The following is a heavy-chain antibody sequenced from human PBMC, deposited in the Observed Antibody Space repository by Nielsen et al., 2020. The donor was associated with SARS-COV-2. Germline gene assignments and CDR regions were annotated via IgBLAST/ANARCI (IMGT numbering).Heavy chain of an antibody. CDR3: TRDSNGMDV. V-gene: IGHV3-30*02. J-gene: IGHJ6*02. CDR2: IRYDGSTE. CDR1: GFTFRDTW. Sequence: GESLKISCAASGFTFRDTWMSWVRQAPGKGLEWVAFIRYDGSTEYYADSVKGRFTISRDNSKNTLYLQMNSLRAEDTALYYCTRDSNGMDVWGRGTTVTVSS.